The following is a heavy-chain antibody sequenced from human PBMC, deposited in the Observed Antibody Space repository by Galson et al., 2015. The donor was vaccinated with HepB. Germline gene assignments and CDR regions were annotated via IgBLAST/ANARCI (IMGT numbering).Heavy chain of an antibody. CDR2: IYPGDSDT. D-gene: IGHD3-9*01. CDR1: GYSFTSYW. J-gene: IGHJ3*02. V-gene: IGHV5-51*03. Sequence: QSGAEVKKPGESLKISCTGSGYSFTSYWIGWVRQMPGKGLEWMGIIYPGDSDTRYSPSFQGQVTISADKSISTAYLQWSSLKASDTAMYYCARGDYDILTGYYKDDAFDIWGQGTMVTVSS. CDR3: ARGDYDILTGYYKDDAFDI.